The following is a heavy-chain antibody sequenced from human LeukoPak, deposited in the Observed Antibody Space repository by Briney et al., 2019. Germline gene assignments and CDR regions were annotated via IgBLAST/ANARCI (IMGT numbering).Heavy chain of an antibody. CDR3: AKDRGYIVATILDY. CDR1: GFTFDDYA. J-gene: IGHJ4*02. Sequence: QPGRSLRLSCAASGFTFDDYAMHWVRQAPGKGLEWVSGISWNIGSIGYADSVKGRFTISRGNAQNSLYLQMNSLRAEDTALYYCAKDRGYIVATILDYWGQGTLVIVSS. V-gene: IGHV3-9*01. CDR2: ISWNIGSI. D-gene: IGHD5-12*01.